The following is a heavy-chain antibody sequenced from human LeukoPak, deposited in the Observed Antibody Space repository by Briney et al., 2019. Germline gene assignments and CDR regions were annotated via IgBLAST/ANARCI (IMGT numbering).Heavy chain of an antibody. D-gene: IGHD6-13*01. Sequence: ASVKVSCKVSVYTLTELSMHWVRQAPGKGLEWMGGFDPEDGETIYAQKFQGRVTMTEDTSTDTAYMELSSLRSEDTAVYYCATSSSSWYSLQYFDYWGQGTLVTVSS. CDR2: FDPEDGET. J-gene: IGHJ4*02. V-gene: IGHV1-24*01. CDR1: VYTLTELS. CDR3: ATSSSSWYSLQYFDY.